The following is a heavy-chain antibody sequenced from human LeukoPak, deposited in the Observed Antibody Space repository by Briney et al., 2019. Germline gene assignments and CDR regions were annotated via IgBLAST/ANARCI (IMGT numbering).Heavy chain of an antibody. D-gene: IGHD3-9*01. Sequence: ASVKVSCKVSGYTLTELSMHWVRQAPGKGLEWMGGFDPEDGETIYAQKFQGRVTITADKSTSTAYMELSSLRSEDTAVYYCARPQREIRYFDWSDAFDIWGQGTMVTVSS. CDR1: GYTLTELS. CDR3: ARPQREIRYFDWSDAFDI. J-gene: IGHJ3*02. V-gene: IGHV1-24*01. CDR2: FDPEDGET.